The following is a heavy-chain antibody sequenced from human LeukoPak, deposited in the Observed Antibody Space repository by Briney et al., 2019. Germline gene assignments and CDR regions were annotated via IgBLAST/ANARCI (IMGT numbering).Heavy chain of an antibody. CDR2: ISYDGSNK. Sequence: GRSLRLSCAASGFTFSSYAMHWVRQAPGKGLEWVAVISYDGSNKYYADSVKGRFTISRDNSKNTLYLQMNSLRAEDTAVYYCARDRECQLLYILDYWGQGTLVTVPS. CDR1: GFTFSSYA. D-gene: IGHD2-2*02. V-gene: IGHV3-30*01. J-gene: IGHJ4*02. CDR3: ARDRECQLLYILDY.